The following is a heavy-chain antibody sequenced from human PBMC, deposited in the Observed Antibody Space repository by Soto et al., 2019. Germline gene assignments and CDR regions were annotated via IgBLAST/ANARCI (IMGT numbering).Heavy chain of an antibody. J-gene: IGHJ4*02. CDR2: ISGSGGIT. D-gene: IGHD3-22*01. V-gene: IGHV3-23*01. CDR3: AKGLTSSGYHATPFDY. Sequence: EVQLLESGGGLVQPGGSLRLSCAASGFTFSSYAMSWVRQAPGKGLEWVSAISGSGGITYYADSVKGRFTISRDNSKNTLYLKMNSLRAEETAVYYCAKGLTSSGYHATPFDYWGQGTLVTVSS. CDR1: GFTFSSYA.